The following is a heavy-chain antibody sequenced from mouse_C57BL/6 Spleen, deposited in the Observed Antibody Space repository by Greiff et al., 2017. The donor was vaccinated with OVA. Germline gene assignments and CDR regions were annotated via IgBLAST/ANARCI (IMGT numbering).Heavy chain of an antibody. CDR1: GFSLTSYG. CDR2: IWRGGST. D-gene: IGHD1-1*01. J-gene: IGHJ1*03. Sequence: QVQLQQSGPGLVQPSQSLSITCTVSGFSLTSYGVHWVRQPPGKGLEWLGVIWRGGSTDYNAAFISRLSISKDNSKSQVFFKMNSLQADDTAIYYCAKNYYYGSSPDWYFDVWGTGTTVTVSS. V-gene: IGHV2-4*01. CDR3: AKNYYYGSSPDWYFDV.